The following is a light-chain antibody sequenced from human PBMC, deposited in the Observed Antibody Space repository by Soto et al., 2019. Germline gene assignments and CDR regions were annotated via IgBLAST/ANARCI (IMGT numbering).Light chain of an antibody. Sequence: EIVLTQSRGTRFLSPGERATLSCRASQSVSSSYLAWYQQKPGQAPRLLIYSASSRATGIPDRFIGNGSGTDFPLTISRLEREDFAVFYCQEYGSSPPWTFGQGTKGEI. V-gene: IGKV3-20*01. CDR3: QEYGSSPPWT. CDR2: SAS. J-gene: IGKJ1*01. CDR1: QSVSSSY.